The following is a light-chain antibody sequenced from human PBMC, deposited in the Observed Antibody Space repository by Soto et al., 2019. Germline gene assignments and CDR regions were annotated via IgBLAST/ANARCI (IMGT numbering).Light chain of an antibody. CDR2: WAS. CDR3: QQYESTPPT. CDR1: QSVLYSSNNKNY. J-gene: IGKJ2*01. Sequence: DIVMTQSPDSLAVSLGERATINCKSSQSVLYSSNNKNYLAWYQQRPGQPPKPLIYWASTRESGVPDRFSGSGSGTDFTLTITSLQAEDVAVYYCQQYESTPPTFGKGTKLEIK. V-gene: IGKV4-1*01.